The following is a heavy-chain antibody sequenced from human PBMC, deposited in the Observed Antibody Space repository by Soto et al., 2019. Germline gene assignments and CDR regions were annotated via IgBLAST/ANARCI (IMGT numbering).Heavy chain of an antibody. CDR2: INSDGSST. CDR3: ATSRRGYVLGY. J-gene: IGHJ4*02. V-gene: IGHV3-74*01. D-gene: IGHD1-1*01. Sequence: EVQLVESGGGLVQPGGSRRLSCAASGFTFSSYWMHWVRQAPGKGLVWVSRINSDGSSTSYADSVKGRFTISRDNAKNKLYLKMNSLRAEDTAVYSCATSRRGYVLGYWGQGTLVTVSS. CDR1: GFTFSSYW.